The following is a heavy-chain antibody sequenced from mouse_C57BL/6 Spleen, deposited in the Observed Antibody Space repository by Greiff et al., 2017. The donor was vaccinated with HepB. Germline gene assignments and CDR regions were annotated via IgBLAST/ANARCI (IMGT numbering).Heavy chain of an antibody. J-gene: IGHJ2*01. CDR1: GYTFTDYN. Sequence: VQLQQSGAELVKPGASVKMSCKASGYTFTDYNMHWVKQSHGKSLEWIGYINPNNGGTSYNQKFKGKATLTVNKSSSTAYMELRSLTSEDSAVYYCARRGGTGYYFDYWGQGTTLTVSS. V-gene: IGHV1-22*01. D-gene: IGHD4-1*01. CDR2: INPNNGGT. CDR3: ARRGGTGYYFDY.